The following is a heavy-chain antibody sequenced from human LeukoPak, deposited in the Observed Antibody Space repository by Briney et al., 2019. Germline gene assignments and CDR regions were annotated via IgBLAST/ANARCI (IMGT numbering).Heavy chain of an antibody. CDR3: ARHFNTWYDY. CDR2: IKLDGSEE. Sequence: GGSLRLSCVASGFTFSSYWVSWVRQAPGKGLEWVANIKLDGSEEYYVDSVRGRFTISRDNAENSLYLQMNSLRAEDTAVYYCARHFNTWYDYWGQGTLVTVSS. V-gene: IGHV3-7*05. D-gene: IGHD6-13*01. CDR1: GFTFSSYW. J-gene: IGHJ4*02.